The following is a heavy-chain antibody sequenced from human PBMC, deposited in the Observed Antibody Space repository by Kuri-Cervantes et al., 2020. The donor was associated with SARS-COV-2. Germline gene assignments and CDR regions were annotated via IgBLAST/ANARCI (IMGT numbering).Heavy chain of an antibody. J-gene: IGHJ2*01. D-gene: IGHD3-10*01. CDR3: ARDLGYGSGSYLSYWYFDL. CDR2: ISGSGGST. V-gene: IGHV3-23*01. Sequence: GESLKISCAASGFTFSSYAMSWVRQAPGKGLEWVSAISGSGGSTYYADSVKCRFTISRDNSKNTLYLQMNSLRAEDTAVYYCARDLGYGSGSYLSYWYFDLWGRGTLVTVSS. CDR1: GFTFSSYA.